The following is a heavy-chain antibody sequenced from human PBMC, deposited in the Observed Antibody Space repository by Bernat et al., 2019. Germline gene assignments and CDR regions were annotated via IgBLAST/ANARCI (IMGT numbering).Heavy chain of an antibody. CDR2: NYYSGST. Sequence: QVQLQESGPGLVKPSETLSLTCTVSGGSISSYYWSWIRQPPGKGLEWIGYNYYSGSTNYNPSLKSRVTISVDTSQNQFSLKLSSVTAAATAVYYCARDLGPSYSSGWYGWFDPWGQGTLVTVAS. CDR1: GGSISSYY. CDR3: ARDLGPSYSSGWYGWFDP. D-gene: IGHD6-19*01. V-gene: IGHV4-59*01. J-gene: IGHJ5*02.